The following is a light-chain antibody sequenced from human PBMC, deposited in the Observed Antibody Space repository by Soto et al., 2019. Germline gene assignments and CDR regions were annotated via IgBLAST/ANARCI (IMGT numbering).Light chain of an antibody. CDR2: GNS. Sequence: QSVLTQPPSVSGAPGQRVTISCTGSSSNIGAGYDVHWYQQLPGTAPKLLIYGNSNRPSGVPDRFSGSKSGTSASLAITGLQAEDEDDYYCQSYASSLSGSKVFGGGTKLTVL. CDR3: QSYASSLSGSKV. V-gene: IGLV1-40*01. CDR1: SSNIGAGYD. J-gene: IGLJ2*01.